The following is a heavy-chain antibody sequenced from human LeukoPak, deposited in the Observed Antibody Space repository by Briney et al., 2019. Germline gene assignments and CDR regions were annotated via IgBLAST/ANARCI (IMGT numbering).Heavy chain of an antibody. D-gene: IGHD4-17*01. Sequence: PGGSLRLSCAASGFTFSNYWMHWVRQAPGKGLVWLARINNDGTSTSYADSVKGRFTISRDNAKSTLFLQMNNLRDEDTAVYYCARYGDYGDWGQGTLVTVSS. CDR3: ARYGDYGD. V-gene: IGHV3-74*01. J-gene: IGHJ4*02. CDR2: INNDGTST. CDR1: GFTFSNYW.